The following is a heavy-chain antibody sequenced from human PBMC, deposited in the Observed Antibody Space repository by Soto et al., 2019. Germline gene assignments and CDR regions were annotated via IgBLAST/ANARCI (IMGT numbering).Heavy chain of an antibody. D-gene: IGHD4-17*01. V-gene: IGHV4-59*12. CDR1: GGSISSYD. CDR2: IYYSGSI. Sequence: SETLSLTCTVSGGSISSYDWSWIRQPPGKGLEWIGYIYYSGSINYNPSLKSRVTISVDRSKNQFSLKLSSVTAADTAVYYCARAHYGDYGYGMDVWGQGTTVTVSS. CDR3: ARAHYGDYGYGMDV. J-gene: IGHJ6*02.